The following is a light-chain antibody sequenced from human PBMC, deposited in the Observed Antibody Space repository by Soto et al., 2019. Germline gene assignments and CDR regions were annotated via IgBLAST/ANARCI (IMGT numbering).Light chain of an antibody. CDR2: GVT. J-gene: IGLJ1*01. CDR1: SSDVGGYNY. V-gene: IGLV2-14*01. Sequence: QSALTQPASVSGSPGQSITISCTGTSSDVGGYNYVSWYQQHPGIAPKLLIYGVTNRHSGVSPRFSGSKSGNTASLTISGLQAEDEADYHCSSYTSASTLLYLFGTGTKVTVL. CDR3: SSYTSASTLLYL.